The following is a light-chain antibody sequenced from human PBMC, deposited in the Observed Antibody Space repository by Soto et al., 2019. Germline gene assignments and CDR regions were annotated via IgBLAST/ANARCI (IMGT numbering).Light chain of an antibody. CDR3: QHYNSYSEA. V-gene: IGKV1-5*03. J-gene: IGKJ1*01. CDR1: QSVSTY. Sequence: DIQMTQSPYSLSTSVGGRVTITCRTSQSVSTYLGWYQQKPGKAPKLLIYKASTLKSGVPSRFSGSGSGTEFTLTISSLQPDDFATYYCQHYNSYSEAFGQGTKV. CDR2: KAS.